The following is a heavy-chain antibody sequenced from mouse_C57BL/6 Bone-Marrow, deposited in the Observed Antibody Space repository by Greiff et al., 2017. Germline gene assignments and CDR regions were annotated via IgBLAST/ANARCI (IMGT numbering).Heavy chain of an antibody. CDR2: ISYDGSN. D-gene: IGHD1-1*01. Sequence: VQLQQSGPGLVKPSQSLSLTCSVTGYSITSGYYWNWIRQFPGNKLEWMGYISYDGSNNYNPSLKNRISITRDTSKNQFFLKLNSVTTEDTATYYCARATTVVANVDYWGQGTTLTVSS. CDR3: ARATTVVANVDY. V-gene: IGHV3-6*01. J-gene: IGHJ2*01. CDR1: GYSITSGYY.